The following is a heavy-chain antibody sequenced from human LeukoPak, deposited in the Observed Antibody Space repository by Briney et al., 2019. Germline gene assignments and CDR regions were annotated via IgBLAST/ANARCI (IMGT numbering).Heavy chain of an antibody. J-gene: IGHJ4*02. D-gene: IGHD6-19*01. CDR1: GYTFTSYF. CDR2: INPSGGST. Sequence: GASVKVSCKASGYTFTSYFLHWVRQAPGQGLEWMGIINPSGGSTSYAQKFQARVTMTRDTSTSIVYMELSSLRSEDTAVYYCAREYTTGWPFDYWGQGTLVTVSS. V-gene: IGHV1-46*01. CDR3: AREYTTGWPFDY.